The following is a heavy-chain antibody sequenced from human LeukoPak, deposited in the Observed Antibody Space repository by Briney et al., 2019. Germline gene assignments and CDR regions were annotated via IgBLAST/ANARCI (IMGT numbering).Heavy chain of an antibody. CDR3: ARCSGGSCYAFDY. J-gene: IGHJ4*02. CDR1: GFTFSSYA. D-gene: IGHD2-15*01. Sequence: GGSLRLSCAASGFTFSSYAMSWVRQAPGKGLEWVSAISGSGGSTYYADSVKGRFTISRDNSKNTLYLQMNSLRAEDTALYYCARCSGGSCYAFDYWGQGTPVTVSS. CDR2: ISGSGGST. V-gene: IGHV3-23*01.